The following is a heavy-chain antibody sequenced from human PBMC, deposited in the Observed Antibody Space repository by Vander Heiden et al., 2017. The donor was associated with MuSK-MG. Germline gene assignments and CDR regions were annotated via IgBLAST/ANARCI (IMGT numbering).Heavy chain of an antibody. CDR1: GYTFTSYY. J-gene: IGHJ6*03. V-gene: IGHV1-46*01. Sequence: GAEVKKPGASVKVSCKASGYTFTSYYMHWVRQAPGQGLEWMGIINPSGGSTSYAQKFQGRVTMTRDTSTSTVYMELSSLRSEDTAVYYCARGAGVRWLQLRYYYYYMDVWGKGTTVTVSS. D-gene: IGHD5-12*01. CDR2: INPSGGST. CDR3: ARGAGVRWLQLRYYYYYMDV.